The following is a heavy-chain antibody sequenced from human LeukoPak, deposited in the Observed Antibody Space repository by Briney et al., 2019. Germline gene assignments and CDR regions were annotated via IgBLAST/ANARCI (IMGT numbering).Heavy chain of an antibody. CDR2: IIPIFGTA. Sequence: ASVKVSCKVSGGTFSSYAISWVRQAPGQGLEWMGGIIPIFGTANYAQKFQGRVTITADESTSTAYMELSSLRSEDTAVYYCARAWTSTYYYYYYMDVWGKGTTVTVSS. CDR1: GGTFSSYA. V-gene: IGHV1-69*13. CDR3: ARAWTSTYYYYYYMDV. J-gene: IGHJ6*03. D-gene: IGHD3/OR15-3a*01.